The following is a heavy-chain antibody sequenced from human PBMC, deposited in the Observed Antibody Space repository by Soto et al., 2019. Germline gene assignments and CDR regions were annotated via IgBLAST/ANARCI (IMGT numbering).Heavy chain of an antibody. CDR2: ISYDGSNK. CDR1: GFTFSSYG. CDR3: AKPLYDFWSGSDYYYYGMDV. D-gene: IGHD3-3*01. V-gene: IGHV3-30*18. J-gene: IGHJ6*02. Sequence: VGSLRLSCAASGFTFSSYGMHWVRQAPGKGLEWVAVISYDGSNKYYADSVKGRFTISRDNSKNTLYLQMNSLRAEDTAVYYCAKPLYDFWSGSDYYYYGMDVWGQGTTVTVSS.